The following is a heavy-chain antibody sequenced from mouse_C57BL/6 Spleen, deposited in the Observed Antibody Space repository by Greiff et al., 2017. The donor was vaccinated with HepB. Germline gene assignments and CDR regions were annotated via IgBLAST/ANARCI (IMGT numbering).Heavy chain of an antibody. CDR2: ISGGGGNT. CDR1: GFTFSSYT. V-gene: IGHV5-9*01. CDR3: ARRGLRDYFDY. J-gene: IGHJ2*01. Sequence: EVQRVESGGGLVKPGGSLKLSCAASGFTFSSYTMSWVRQTPEKRLEWVATISGGGGNTYYPDSVKGRFTISRDNAKNTLYLQMSSLRSEDTALYYCARRGLRDYFDYWGQGTTLTVSS.